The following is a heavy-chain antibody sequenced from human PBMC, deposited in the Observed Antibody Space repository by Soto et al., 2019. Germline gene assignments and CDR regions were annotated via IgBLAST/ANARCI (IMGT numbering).Heavy chain of an antibody. CDR3: AREPWDNYYYYGMDV. Sequence: SETLSLICSVSGGSVSSRSYYWSWIRQPPGKGLEWIGYIYYTGSTNYNSSLKSRVTISADTSKNQFSLKLSSVTAADTAVYYCAREPWDNYYYYGMDVWGQGTTVTVSS. CDR1: GGSVSSRSYY. V-gene: IGHV4-61*01. CDR2: IYYTGST. D-gene: IGHD1-26*01. J-gene: IGHJ6*02.